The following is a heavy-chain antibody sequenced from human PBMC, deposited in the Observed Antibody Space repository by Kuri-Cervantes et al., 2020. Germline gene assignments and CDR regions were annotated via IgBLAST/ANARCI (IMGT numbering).Heavy chain of an antibody. CDR3: AGSLSGSRDY. D-gene: IGHD1-26*01. CDR1: GGSFSGYY. V-gene: IGHV4-38-2*01. J-gene: IGHJ4*02. CDR2: IYHSGST. Sequence: ESLKISCAVYGGSFSGYYWGWIRQPPGKGLEWIGSIYHSGSTYYNPSLKSRVTISVDTSKNQFSLKLSSVTAADTAVYYCAGSLSGSRDYWGQGTLVTVSS.